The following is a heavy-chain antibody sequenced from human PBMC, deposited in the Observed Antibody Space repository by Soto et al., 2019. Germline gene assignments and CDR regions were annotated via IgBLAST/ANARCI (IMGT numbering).Heavy chain of an antibody. V-gene: IGHV4-34*01. CDR3: ARGDGGTTVTTRYYFDY. J-gene: IGHJ4*02. Sequence: SETLSLTCAVYGGSFSGYYWSWIRQPPGKGLEWIGEINHSGSTNYNPSLKSRVNISVDTSKNQFSLKLSSVTAADTAVYYCARGDGGTTVTTRYYFDYWGQGTLVTVSS. D-gene: IGHD4-17*01. CDR2: INHSGST. CDR1: GGSFSGYY.